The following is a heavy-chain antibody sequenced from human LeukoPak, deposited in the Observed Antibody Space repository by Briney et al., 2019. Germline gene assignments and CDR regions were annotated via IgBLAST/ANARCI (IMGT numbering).Heavy chain of an antibody. CDR3: AKDHRTAVVWNYFDY. J-gene: IGHJ4*02. V-gene: IGHV3-7*03. D-gene: IGHD1-14*01. CDR2: IKQDGSEK. Sequence: PGGSLRLSCAASGFTFSSYWMSWVRQAPGKGLEWVANIKQDGSEKYYVDSVKGRFTISRDNAKNSLYLQMNSLRAEDTAVYYCAKDHRTAVVWNYFDYWGQGTLVTVSS. CDR1: GFTFSSYW.